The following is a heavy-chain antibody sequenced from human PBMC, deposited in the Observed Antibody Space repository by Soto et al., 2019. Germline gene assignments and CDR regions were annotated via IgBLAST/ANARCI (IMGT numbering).Heavy chain of an antibody. D-gene: IGHD1-26*01. CDR1: GYTFTVYY. Sequence: ASVKVSCKASGYTFTVYYMHWVRQAPGQGLEWMGWINPKSGGTMYPQKFQGRVTMTWDTSISTAYMAPTRLRSDDTAVYYCARDLAKGGGSAGFDYWGQGTLVTVSS. V-gene: IGHV1-2*02. CDR3: ARDLAKGGGSAGFDY. CDR2: INPKSGGT. J-gene: IGHJ4*02.